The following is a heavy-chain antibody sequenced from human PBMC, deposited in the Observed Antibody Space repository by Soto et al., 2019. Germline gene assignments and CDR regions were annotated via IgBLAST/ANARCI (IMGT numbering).Heavy chain of an antibody. CDR3: AKGRHIVRTVVTWVAFDY. CDR2: ISGSGGST. CDR1: GFTFSSYA. V-gene: IGHV3-23*01. Sequence: EVQLLESGGGLVQPGGSLRLSCAASGFTFSSYAMSWVRQAPGKGLEWVSAISGSGGSTYYADSVKGRFTISRDNSKNTLYLQMNSLRAEDTAVYYCAKGRHIVRTVVTWVAFDYWGQGTLVTVSS. J-gene: IGHJ4*02. D-gene: IGHD2-15*01.